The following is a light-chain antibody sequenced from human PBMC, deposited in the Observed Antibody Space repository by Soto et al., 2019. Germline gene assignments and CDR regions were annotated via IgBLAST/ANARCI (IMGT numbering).Light chain of an antibody. Sequence: EIVMTQSPATLSVSPGERATLSCRASQSVSSDLAWYQQKPGQAPRLLIYGASTRATGLPARFSGSGSGTEFTLTISGLQAEDVAVYCCQQYNTWPFTFGPGTKVDIK. CDR1: QSVSSD. CDR3: QQYNTWPFT. CDR2: GAS. V-gene: IGKV3-15*01. J-gene: IGKJ3*01.